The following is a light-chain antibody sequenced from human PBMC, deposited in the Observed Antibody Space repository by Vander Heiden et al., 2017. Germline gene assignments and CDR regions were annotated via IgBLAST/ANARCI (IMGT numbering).Light chain of an antibody. CDR2: EIN. V-gene: IGLV2-8*01. CDR3: SSYAGNNIVI. J-gene: IGLJ2*01. Sequence: QSALTQPPSASGSPGQSVTISCTGTNSDIGGYNYVSWYQQYPGRAPKLMLFEINKRASGVPNRFSGFKSGNTAYLTVSGLQAEDEGDYYCSSYAGNNIVIFGGGTTLTVL. CDR1: NSDIGGYNY.